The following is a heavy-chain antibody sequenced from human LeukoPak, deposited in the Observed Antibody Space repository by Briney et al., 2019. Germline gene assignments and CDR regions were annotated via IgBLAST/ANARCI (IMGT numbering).Heavy chain of an antibody. CDR1: GGSFSGYY. J-gene: IGHJ6*03. CDR3: ARHQKTYFYGSGYGPTRGSYMDV. CDR2: INHSVST. V-gene: IGHV4-34*01. Sequence: SETLSLTCAVYGGSFSGYYWSWIRQPPGKGLEWIGEINHSVSTNYNPSLKSRVTISVDTSKNQFSLKLSSVTAADTAVYYCARHQKTYFYGSGYGPTRGSYMDVWGKGTTVTISS. D-gene: IGHD3-10*01.